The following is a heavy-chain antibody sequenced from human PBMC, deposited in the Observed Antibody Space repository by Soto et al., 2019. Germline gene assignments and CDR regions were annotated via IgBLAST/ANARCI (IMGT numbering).Heavy chain of an antibody. J-gene: IGHJ6*03. CDR1: GGSISSYY. D-gene: IGHD3-16*01. CDR3: ASAYGHYDWGYYMDV. CDR2: IYYSGST. V-gene: IGHV4-59*01. Sequence: SETLSLTCTVSGGSISSYYWSWIRQPPGKGLEWIGYIYYSGSTNYNPSLKSRVTISVDTSKNQFSLKLSSVTAADTAVYYCASAYGHYDWGYYMDVWGKGTTVTVSS.